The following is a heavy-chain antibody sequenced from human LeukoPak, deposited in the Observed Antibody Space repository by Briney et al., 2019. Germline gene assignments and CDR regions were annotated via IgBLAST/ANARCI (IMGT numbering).Heavy chain of an antibody. CDR3: AKATTAIVVDNFFDY. D-gene: IGHD3-22*01. CDR1: GFTFTSYA. Sequence: GGSLRLSCAASGFTFTSYAMSWVRQAPGKGLEWVSAISGNGGATYYADSVKGRFTISRDNSKNTLHLQMNSLRAEDTALHYCAKATTAIVVDNFFDYWGQGTLVSVSS. J-gene: IGHJ4*02. CDR2: ISGNGGAT. V-gene: IGHV3-23*01.